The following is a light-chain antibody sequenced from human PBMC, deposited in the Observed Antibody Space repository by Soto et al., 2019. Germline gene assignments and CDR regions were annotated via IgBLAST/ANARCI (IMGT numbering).Light chain of an antibody. CDR1: SSDVGGYNY. CDR2: DVS. CDR3: CSYAGGSSLV. Sequence: QSALTQPRSVSGSPGQSVTISCTGTSSDVGGYNYVSWYQQHPGKAPKLMIYDVSKRPSGVPDRFSGSKSGNTASLTISGLQAEDEAVYYCCSYAGGSSLVFGGGTKLTVL. V-gene: IGLV2-11*01. J-gene: IGLJ3*02.